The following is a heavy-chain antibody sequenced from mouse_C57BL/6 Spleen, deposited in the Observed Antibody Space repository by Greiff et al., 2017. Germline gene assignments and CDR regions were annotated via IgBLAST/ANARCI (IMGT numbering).Heavy chain of an antibody. V-gene: IGHV5-17*01. CDR3: ARRTGTHYYAMDY. D-gene: IGHD4-1*01. CDR1: GFTFSDYG. CDR2: ISSGSSTI. J-gene: IGHJ4*01. Sequence: VQLKESGGGLVKPGGSLKLSCAASGFTFSDYGMHWVRQAPEKGLEWVAYISSGSSTIYYADTVKGRFTISRDNAKNTLFLQMTSLRSEDTAMYYCARRTGTHYYAMDYWGQGTSVTVSS.